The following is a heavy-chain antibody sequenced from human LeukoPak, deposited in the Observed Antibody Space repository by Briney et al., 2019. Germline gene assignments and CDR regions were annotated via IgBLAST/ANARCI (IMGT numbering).Heavy chain of an antibody. D-gene: IGHD5-18*01. J-gene: IGHJ4*02. CDR3: ARAGDTAMVTLDY. CDR2: IYHSGST. Sequence: SETLSLTCTASGGSISSSNWWSWVRQPPGKGLEWIGEIYHSGSTNYNPSLKSRVTISVDKSKNQFSLKLNSVTAADTAVYYCARAGDTAMVTLDYWGQGTLVTVSS. CDR1: GGSISSSNW. V-gene: IGHV4-4*02.